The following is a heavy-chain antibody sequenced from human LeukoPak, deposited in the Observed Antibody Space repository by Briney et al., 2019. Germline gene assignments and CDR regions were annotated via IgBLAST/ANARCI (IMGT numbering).Heavy chain of an antibody. CDR3: ARSQGYCSGGSCYEPDY. D-gene: IGHD2-15*01. Sequence: GASVKVSCKASGGTFSSYAISWVRQGPGQGLEWMGGIIPIFGTANYAQKFQGRVTVTADESTSTAYMELSSLRSEDTAVYYCARSQGYCSGGSCYEPDYWGQGTLVTVSS. J-gene: IGHJ4*02. CDR1: GGTFSSYA. V-gene: IGHV1-69*13. CDR2: IIPIFGTA.